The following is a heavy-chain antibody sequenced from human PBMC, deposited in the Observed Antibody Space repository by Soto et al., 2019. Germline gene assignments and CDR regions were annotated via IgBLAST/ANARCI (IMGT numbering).Heavy chain of an antibody. CDR3: AFSYYYGSGSYYKPDSGGMDV. Sequence: ASVKVSCKASGYMFTGYYMHWLRQSPGQGLEWMGWINPESGGTSYPQKFQGRVTMTRDTSISTAYMELSRLRSDDTAVYYCAFSYYYGSGSYYKPDSGGMDVWGQGTPVTVSS. CDR1: GYMFTGYY. V-gene: IGHV1-2*02. J-gene: IGHJ6*02. CDR2: INPESGGT. D-gene: IGHD3-10*01.